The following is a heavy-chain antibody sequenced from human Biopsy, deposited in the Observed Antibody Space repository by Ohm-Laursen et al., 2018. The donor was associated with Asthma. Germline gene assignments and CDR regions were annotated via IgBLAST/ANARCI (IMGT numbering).Heavy chain of an antibody. D-gene: IGHD1-26*01. Sequence: SSLRLSCTASGFSFNSYGMHWVRQAPGKGLEWVAVMSFDGRQTYYADSVKGRFTISRDNSKNTLYLQMNSLRAEDTAVYYCARDAWELQKPYAYYFDYWGQGTLVTVSS. CDR3: ARDAWELQKPYAYYFDY. J-gene: IGHJ4*02. CDR2: MSFDGRQT. V-gene: IGHV3-30*03. CDR1: GFSFNSYG.